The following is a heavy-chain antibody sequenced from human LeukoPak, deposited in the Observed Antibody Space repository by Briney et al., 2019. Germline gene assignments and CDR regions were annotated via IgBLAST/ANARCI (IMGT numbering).Heavy chain of an antibody. CDR2: IKQDGSEK. Sequence: GGSLRLSCAASGFTLSSYWMSWVRQAPGKGLEWVANIKQDGSEKYYVDSVKGRFTISRDNAKNSLYLQMNSLRAEDTAVYYCARDQAASQVYYFDYWGQGTLVTVSS. CDR1: GFTLSSYW. J-gene: IGHJ4*02. CDR3: ARDQAASQVYYFDY. V-gene: IGHV3-7*01. D-gene: IGHD2-15*01.